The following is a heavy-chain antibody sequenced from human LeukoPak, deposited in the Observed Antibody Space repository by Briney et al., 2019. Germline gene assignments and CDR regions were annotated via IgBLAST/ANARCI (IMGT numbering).Heavy chain of an antibody. V-gene: IGHV1-8*01. D-gene: IGHD3-22*01. Sequence: GASVKVSCKASGYTFTSYDINWVRQATGQGLEWMGWMNPNSGNTGYAQKFQGRVTMTRNTSISTAYMELSSLRSEDTAVYYCARDHPSPYDSSGYYWFDYWGQGTLVTVSS. CDR1: GYTFTSYD. J-gene: IGHJ4*02. CDR2: MNPNSGNT. CDR3: ARDHPSPYDSSGYYWFDY.